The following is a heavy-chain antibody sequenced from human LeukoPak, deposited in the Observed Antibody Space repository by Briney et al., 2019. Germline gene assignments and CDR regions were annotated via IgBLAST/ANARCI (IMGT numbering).Heavy chain of an antibody. J-gene: IGHJ4*02. Sequence: GGSLRLSCAASGFTFSNYGMSWVRQAPGKGLEWVSAISGSGGITYYADSVKGRFTISRDNSKNTLYLQMNSPRAEDTAVYYCAKAPVTTCRGAYCYPFDYWGQGTLATVSS. V-gene: IGHV3-23*01. CDR1: GFTFSNYG. CDR3: AKAPVTTCRGAYCYPFDY. D-gene: IGHD2-21*01. CDR2: ISGSGGIT.